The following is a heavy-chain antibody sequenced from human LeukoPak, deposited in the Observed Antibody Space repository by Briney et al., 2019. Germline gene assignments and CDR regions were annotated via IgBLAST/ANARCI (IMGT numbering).Heavy chain of an antibody. J-gene: IGHJ4*02. D-gene: IGHD6-19*01. Sequence: GGSLRLSCAASGFVSDDSDMHWVRQAPGKGLEWVSVISGDGRTFYADSVKGRFTISRDNSKNSLHLQMNSLSTEDTAFYYCTKAISGWYYFNYWGQGTLVTASS. CDR1: GFVSDDSD. CDR3: TKAISGWYYFNY. CDR2: ISGDGRT. V-gene: IGHV3-43*02.